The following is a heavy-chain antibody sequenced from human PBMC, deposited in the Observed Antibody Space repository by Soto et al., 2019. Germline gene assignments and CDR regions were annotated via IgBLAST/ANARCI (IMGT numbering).Heavy chain of an antibody. J-gene: IGHJ2*01. D-gene: IGHD3-10*01. V-gene: IGHV3-11*04. CDR3: ARDSKIRGTNWYFDL. Sequence: GCLRLSGSASGFTFSDRFMSWIRQAPGKGLEWISYISNSGHHIGFADSVKGRFTISRDNAKNSLYLQMNSLRVEDTALYYCARDSKIRGTNWYFDLWGRGTLVTGSS. CDR1: GFTFSDRF. CDR2: ISNSGHHI.